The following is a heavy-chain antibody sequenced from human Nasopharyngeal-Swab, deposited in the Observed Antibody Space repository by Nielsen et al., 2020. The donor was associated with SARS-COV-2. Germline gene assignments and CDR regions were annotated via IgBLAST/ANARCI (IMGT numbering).Heavy chain of an antibody. V-gene: IGHV3-9*01. J-gene: IGHJ5*02. CDR1: GFSFDDYA. CDR3: AKDLGIAVAGTGHDL. CDR2: ISWNSGRI. Sequence: GGSLRLSCAASGFSFDDYAMHWVRQAPGKGLEWVSGISWNSGRIGYADSVKGRFTISRDNAKNSLFLQMNSLRAEDTALYYCAKDLGIAVAGTGHDLWGQGTLVAVSP. D-gene: IGHD6-19*01.